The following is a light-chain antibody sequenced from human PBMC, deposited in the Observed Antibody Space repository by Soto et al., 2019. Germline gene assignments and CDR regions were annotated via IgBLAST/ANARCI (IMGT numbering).Light chain of an antibody. Sequence: QSVLTQPPSVSGAPGQRVTISCTGSSSNIGAGYDVHWYQQLPGTAPKLLIYGNSNRPSGVTDRFSGSKSGTAASLAITWLQAEDEADYYCQSYDSSLSALFGGGTKLTVL. CDR3: QSYDSSLSAL. V-gene: IGLV1-40*01. CDR2: GNS. CDR1: SSNIGAGYD. J-gene: IGLJ3*02.